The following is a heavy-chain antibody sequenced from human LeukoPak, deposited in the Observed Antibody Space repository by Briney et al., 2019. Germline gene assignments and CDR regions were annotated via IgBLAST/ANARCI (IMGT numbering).Heavy chain of an antibody. CDR2: IYSDGGSY. D-gene: IGHD7-27*01. J-gene: IGHJ4*02. V-gene: IGHV3-74*03. CDR1: GFTFSSYW. CDR3: ARGHWGLDY. Sequence: GGSLRLSCAASGFTFSSYWMHWVRQAPGKGLVWVSRIYSDGGSYTADSVKGRFSISRDNAKNSLYLQMNSLRAEDTAMYYCARGHWGLDYWGQGTLVTVSS.